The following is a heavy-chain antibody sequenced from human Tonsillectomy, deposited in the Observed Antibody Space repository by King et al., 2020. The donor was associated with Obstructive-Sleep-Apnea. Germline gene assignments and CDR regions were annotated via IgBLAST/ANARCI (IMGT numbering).Heavy chain of an antibody. J-gene: IGHJ4*02. CDR3: ARQSGAAAGYFDY. CDR1: GGSISSYY. CDR2: VHYSGST. V-gene: IGHV4-59*01. Sequence: QLQESGPGLVKPSETLSLTCTVSGGSISSYYLTWIRQPPGKGLEWIGYVHYSGSTKHNPSLKSRGTISVDTSKNQFSLKLGSVTAADTAVYYCARQSGAAAGYFDYWGQGTLVTVSS. D-gene: IGHD6-13*01.